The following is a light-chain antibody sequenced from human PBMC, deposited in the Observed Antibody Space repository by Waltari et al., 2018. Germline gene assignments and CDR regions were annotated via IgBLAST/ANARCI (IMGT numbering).Light chain of an antibody. CDR2: WAS. V-gene: IGKV4-1*01. CDR3: QQYYSAPYT. J-gene: IGKJ2*01. Sequence: DIVMTQSPDSLAVSLGERATINRKSSQSVLYSSNNKNYLTWYQQKPGQPPKLLIYWASTRESGVPDRFSGSASGTDFTLTISSLQAEDVAVYYCQQYYSAPYTFGQGTKLEIK. CDR1: QSVLYSSNNKNY.